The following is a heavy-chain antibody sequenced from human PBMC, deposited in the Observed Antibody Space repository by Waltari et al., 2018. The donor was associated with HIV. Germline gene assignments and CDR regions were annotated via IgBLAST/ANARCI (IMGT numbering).Heavy chain of an antibody. Sequence: QLQLQESGPGLVKPSETLSLTCTVSGGSISSNNYYWGWIRQPPWRCLEWIGTIYYSGSTSYNPSLKSRVTVSVDTSKNQFSLKVSSVTAADTAVYFCARLLDYNFFDFWGQGILVTVSS. J-gene: IGHJ4*02. D-gene: IGHD1-1*01. V-gene: IGHV4-39*01. CDR2: IYYSGST. CDR3: ARLLDYNFFDF. CDR1: GGSISSNNYY.